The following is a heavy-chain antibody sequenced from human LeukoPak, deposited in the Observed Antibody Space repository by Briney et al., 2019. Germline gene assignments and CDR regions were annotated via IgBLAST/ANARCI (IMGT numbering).Heavy chain of an antibody. Sequence: ASVKVSCTSSGYTFIDYGISWVRQAPGQGLEWMGWISTHNGDTTYAQSLQGRVNMTMDTSAKTVYMELGSLRFDDTAVYYCARDLYLWFGQSYDAFEVWGQGTVVTVSS. CDR1: GYTFIDYG. CDR2: ISTHNGDT. CDR3: ARDLYLWFGQSYDAFEV. J-gene: IGHJ3*01. D-gene: IGHD3-10*01. V-gene: IGHV1-18*01.